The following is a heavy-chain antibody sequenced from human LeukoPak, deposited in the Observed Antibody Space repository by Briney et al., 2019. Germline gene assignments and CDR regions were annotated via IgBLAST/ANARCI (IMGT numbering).Heavy chain of an antibody. Sequence: GGSLRLSCAASGFTFSSYSMNWVRQAPGKGLEWVSSISSSSSYIYYADSVKGRSTISRDNAKNSLYLQMNSLRAEDTAVYYCARDLAYCGGDCYSGPPEYYFDYWGQGTLVTVSS. CDR3: ARDLAYCGGDCYSGPPEYYFDY. J-gene: IGHJ4*02. V-gene: IGHV3-21*01. CDR1: GFTFSSYS. CDR2: ISSSSSYI. D-gene: IGHD2-21*02.